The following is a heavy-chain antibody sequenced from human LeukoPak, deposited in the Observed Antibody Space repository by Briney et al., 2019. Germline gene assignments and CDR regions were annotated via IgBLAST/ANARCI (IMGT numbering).Heavy chain of an antibody. J-gene: IGHJ4*02. CDR1: GFTFDDYG. V-gene: IGHV3-20*04. CDR2: INWNGGST. D-gene: IGHD1-7*01. CDR3: ARDRGTGTTDFDY. Sequence: GGSLRLSCAASGFTFDDYGVSWVRQAPGKGLEWVSGINWNGGSTGCADSLKGRFTISRDNAKNSLYLQMNSLRAEDTALYYCARDRGTGTTDFDYWGQGTLVTVSS.